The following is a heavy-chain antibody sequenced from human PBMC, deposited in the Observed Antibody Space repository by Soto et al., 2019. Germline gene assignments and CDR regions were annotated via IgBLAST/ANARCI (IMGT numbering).Heavy chain of an antibody. V-gene: IGHV1-18*01. CDR3: SRFLFRNPGYYGSGSYPALDV. J-gene: IGHJ6*02. Sequence: ASVKVSCKASGYTFTSYGISWVRQAPGQGLEWMGWISAYNGNTNYAQKLQGRVTMTTDTSTSTAYMELRSLRSEDTAVYYCSRFLFRNPGYYGSGSYPALDVWGQGTTVTVSS. CDR1: GYTFTSYG. CDR2: ISAYNGNT. D-gene: IGHD3-10*01.